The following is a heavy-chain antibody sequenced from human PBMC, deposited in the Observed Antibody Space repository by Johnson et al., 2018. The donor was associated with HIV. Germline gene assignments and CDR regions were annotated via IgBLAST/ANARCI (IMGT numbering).Heavy chain of an antibody. CDR1: GFTFDDYG. J-gene: IGHJ3*02. Sequence: VQLVESGGGLVQPGGSLRLSCAASGFTFDDYGMSWVRQAPGKGLEWVSCINWNGGSTGYADSVKGRFTISRDNSKNTLYLQMNSLRAEDTAVYYCTTDSRYSDSSGYYYWLGRGAFDIWGQGTMVTVSS. D-gene: IGHD3-22*01. V-gene: IGHV3-20*04. CDR2: INWNGGST. CDR3: TTDSRYSDSSGYYYWLGRGAFDI.